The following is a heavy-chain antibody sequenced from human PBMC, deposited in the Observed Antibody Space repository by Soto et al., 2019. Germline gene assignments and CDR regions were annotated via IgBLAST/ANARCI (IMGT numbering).Heavy chain of an antibody. Sequence: QVQLVESGGGVVQPGRSLRLSCAASGFTFSSYGMHWVRQAPGKGLEWVAGISYDGSNKYYADSVKGRFTISRDNSKNTLYLQMNSLRAEDTAVYYCARDQLRGVRGVITYYYRMAVWGQGTTVTVSS. D-gene: IGHD3-10*01. V-gene: IGHV3-30*03. J-gene: IGHJ6*02. CDR1: GFTFSSYG. CDR3: ARDQLRGVRGVITYYYRMAV. CDR2: ISYDGSNK.